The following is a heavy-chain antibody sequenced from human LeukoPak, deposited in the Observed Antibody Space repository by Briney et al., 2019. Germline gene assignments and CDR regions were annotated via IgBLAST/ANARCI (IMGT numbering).Heavy chain of an antibody. V-gene: IGHV4-59*01. J-gene: IGHJ4*02. CDR1: GGSISSYY. D-gene: IGHD6-13*01. CDR3: ARAGSSSWYSLDY. CDR2: IYYSGST. Sequence: SETLSLTCTVSGGSISSYYWSWIRQPPGKGLESSGYIYYSGSTNYNPSLKSRVTISVDTSKNQFSLKLSSVTAADTAVYYCARAGSSSWYSLDYWGQGTLVTVSS.